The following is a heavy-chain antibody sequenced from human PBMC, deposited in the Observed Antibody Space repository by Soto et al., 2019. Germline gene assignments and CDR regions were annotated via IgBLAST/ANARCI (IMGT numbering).Heavy chain of an antibody. Sequence: QVQLVESGGGVVQPGGSLRLSCVASGFTLGNYGMHWVRQAPGKGLEWVAVIWYDGSNKYYADSVKGRFSISRDNSKNTVDLQLDSLRAEDTAVYYCVRDYCGVACLEGGGHFDYWGQGTLVTVSS. J-gene: IGHJ4*02. CDR3: VRDYCGVACLEGGGHFDY. V-gene: IGHV3-33*01. CDR2: IWYDGSNK. D-gene: IGHD2-21*01. CDR1: GFTLGNYG.